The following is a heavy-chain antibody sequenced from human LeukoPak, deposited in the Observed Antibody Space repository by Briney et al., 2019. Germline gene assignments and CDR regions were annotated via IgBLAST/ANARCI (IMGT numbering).Heavy chain of an antibody. J-gene: IGHJ5*02. CDR1: GGSISSHY. D-gene: IGHD1-7*01. CDR3: ARDVVVTGTINWFDP. Sequence: PSETLSLTCTVSGGSISSHYWSWIRQPPGKGLEWIGYIYYSGSTNYNPSLKSRVAISVDTSKNQFSLKLSSVTAADTAVYYCARDVVVTGTINWFDPWGQGTLVTVSS. V-gene: IGHV4-59*11. CDR2: IYYSGST.